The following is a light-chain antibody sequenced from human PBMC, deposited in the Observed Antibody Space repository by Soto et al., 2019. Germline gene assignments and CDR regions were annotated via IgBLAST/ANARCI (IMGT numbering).Light chain of an antibody. CDR3: QLYGISPH. V-gene: IGKV3-20*01. J-gene: IGKJ5*01. CDR1: QSVSSSD. Sequence: EIVLTQSPGTLSLSPGERATLSCRASQSVSSSDLAWYQQKPGQAPRLLIYGASSRATGIPDRFSGSGSGTDFTLTINRLEPEDFAVYYCQLYGISPHFGQGTRLEIK. CDR2: GAS.